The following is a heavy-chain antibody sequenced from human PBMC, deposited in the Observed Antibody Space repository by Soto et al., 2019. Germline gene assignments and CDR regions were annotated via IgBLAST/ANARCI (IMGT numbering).Heavy chain of an antibody. V-gene: IGHV2-70*01. Sequence: GYVPTLVNPTEALTLTAAVSGFALNTTGMCVTCIRQPQGKSLELLALIEWGCAKNYNTSLMTGLTLSKDTSKNQVVLTMTNMDPVDTGTYYCVLMLKRGTSDWIQIDYWGQGTLVTVYS. D-gene: IGHD3-9*01. CDR1: GFALNTTGMC. J-gene: IGHJ4*02. CDR2: IEWGCAK. CDR3: VLMLKRGTSDWIQIDY.